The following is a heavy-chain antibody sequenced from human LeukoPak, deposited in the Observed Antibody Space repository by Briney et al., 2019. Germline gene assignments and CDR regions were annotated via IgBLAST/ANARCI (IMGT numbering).Heavy chain of an antibody. CDR1: GFTFSSYW. D-gene: IGHD3-3*01. CDR2: IEADGSFT. J-gene: IGHJ4*02. V-gene: IGHV3-74*01. CDR3: ARDRHWSGHAY. Sequence: PGGALRLSCTASGFTFSSYWMHWVRQAPGKGLVWVSRIEADGSFTTYADSVKGRFTISRDNAKNTLYLQMDTLTVEDTAVYSCARDRHWSGHAYWGQGALVTVSS.